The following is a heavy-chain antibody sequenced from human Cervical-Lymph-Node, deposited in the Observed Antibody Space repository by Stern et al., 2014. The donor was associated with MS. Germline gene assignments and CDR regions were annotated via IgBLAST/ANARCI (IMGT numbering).Heavy chain of an antibody. V-gene: IGHV3-9*01. CDR3: AKGGVVISGTGWFDS. J-gene: IGHJ5*01. Sequence: EEQLVESGGGLVQPGRSVRLSWAASGLTFDDYAMHWVRPLPGKGLEWVSGIGWNSGNIGYVDSVKGRFTISRDNAKNSLYLHMTDLRAEDTAFYYCAKGGVVISGTGWFDSWGLGTLVTVSS. D-gene: IGHD2-21*01. CDR2: IGWNSGNI. CDR1: GLTFDDYA.